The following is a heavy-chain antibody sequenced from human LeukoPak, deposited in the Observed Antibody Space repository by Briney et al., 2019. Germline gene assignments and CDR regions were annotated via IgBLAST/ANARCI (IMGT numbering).Heavy chain of an antibody. D-gene: IGHD3-3*01. CDR3: ARQSTDFWSGYTKVVWFDP. CDR1: GGTFSSYA. Sequence: GASVKVSCKASGGTFSSYAISWVRQAPGQGLEWMGRIIPILGIANYAQKFQGRVTITADKSTSTAYMELSSLRSEDTAVYYCARQSTDFWSGYTKVVWFDPWGQGTLVTVSS. J-gene: IGHJ5*02. CDR2: IIPILGIA. V-gene: IGHV1-69*04.